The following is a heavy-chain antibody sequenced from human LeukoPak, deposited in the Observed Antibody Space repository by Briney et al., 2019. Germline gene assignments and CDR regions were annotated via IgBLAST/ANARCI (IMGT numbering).Heavy chain of an antibody. CDR1: GFTFSSYS. V-gene: IGHV3-21*01. J-gene: IGHJ6*02. CDR2: ISSSSSYI. Sequence: PGGSLRLSCAASGFTFSSYSMNWVRQAPGKGLEWVSSISSSSSYIYYADSVKGRFTISRDNAQNSLYLQMNSLRAEDTAVYYCARGIYGDYRSYFYYYGMDVWGQGTTVTASS. D-gene: IGHD4-17*01. CDR3: ARGIYGDYRSYFYYYGMDV.